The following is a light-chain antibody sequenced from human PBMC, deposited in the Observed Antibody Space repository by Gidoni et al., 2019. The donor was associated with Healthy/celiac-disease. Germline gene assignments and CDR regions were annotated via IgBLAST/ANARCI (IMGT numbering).Light chain of an antibody. CDR1: QSISSW. V-gene: IGKV1-5*03. CDR2: KAS. Sequence: DIQMTQSPSTLSASVGDRVTITCRASQSISSWLAWYQQKPGKAPKLLIYKASSLESGVPSRFSGSGSGTEFTLPIISLQPDDFATYYCQQYNSYPLTFGGGTKVEIK. CDR3: QQYNSYPLT. J-gene: IGKJ4*01.